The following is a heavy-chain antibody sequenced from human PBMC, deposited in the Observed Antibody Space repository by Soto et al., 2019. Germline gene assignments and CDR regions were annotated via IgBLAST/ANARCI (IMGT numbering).Heavy chain of an antibody. V-gene: IGHV5-10-1*01. CDR3: ASLLGNGWYYYYGMDV. CDR2: IDPSDSYT. D-gene: IGHD7-27*01. Sequence: GESLKISCKGSGYSLTSYWISWVRQMPGKGLEWMGRIDPSDSYTNYSPSFQGHVTISADKSISTAYLQWSSLKASDTAMYYCASLLGNGWYYYYGMDVWGQGTTVTVSS. CDR1: GYSLTSYW. J-gene: IGHJ6*02.